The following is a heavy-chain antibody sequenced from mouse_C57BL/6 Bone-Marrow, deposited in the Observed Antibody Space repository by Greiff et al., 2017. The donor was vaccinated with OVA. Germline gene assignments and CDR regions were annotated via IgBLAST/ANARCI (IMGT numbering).Heavy chain of an antibody. V-gene: IGHV2-6*03. Sequence: VQLVESGPGLVAPSQSLSITCTVSGFSLTSYGVHWVRQPPGKGLEWLVVIWSDGSTTYNSALKSRLSISKDNSKSQVFLKMNSLQTDDTAMYYCATLYYDYDGYAMDYWGQGTSVTVSS. CDR2: IWSDGST. D-gene: IGHD2-4*01. CDR3: ATLYYDYDGYAMDY. J-gene: IGHJ4*01. CDR1: GFSLTSYG.